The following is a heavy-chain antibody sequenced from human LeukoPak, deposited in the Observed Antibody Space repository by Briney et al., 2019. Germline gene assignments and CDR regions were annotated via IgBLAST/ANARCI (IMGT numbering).Heavy chain of an antibody. CDR1: GGSISSGGYY. CDR3: ARDQFSSSSYNWFDP. V-gene: IGHV4-30-2*01. J-gene: IGHJ5*02. D-gene: IGHD6-6*01. CDR2: IYHSGST. Sequence: SETLSLTCTVSGGSISSGGYYWSWIRQPPGKGLEWIGYIYHSGSTYYNPSLKSRVTISVDRPKNQFSLKLSSVTAADTAVYYCARDQFSSSSYNWFDPWGQGTLVTVSS.